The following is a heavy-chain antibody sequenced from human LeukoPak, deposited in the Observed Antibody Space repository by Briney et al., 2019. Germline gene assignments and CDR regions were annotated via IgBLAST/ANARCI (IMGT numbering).Heavy chain of an antibody. Sequence: PGGSLRLACAASGFSLSSFAMTWVRQAPGKGLEWVSVIRGGGGSTTYADAVKGRFTISRDDSKNTVYLQMNSLRADDTAVYYCAKDHTSLGGLDYWGQGTLVTVSS. V-gene: IGHV3-23*01. J-gene: IGHJ4*02. CDR2: IRGGGGST. CDR1: GFSLSSFA. D-gene: IGHD2-2*01. CDR3: AKDHTSLGGLDY.